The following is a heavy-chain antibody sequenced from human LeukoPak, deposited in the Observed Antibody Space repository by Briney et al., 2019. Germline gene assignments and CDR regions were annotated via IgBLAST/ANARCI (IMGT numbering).Heavy chain of an antibody. J-gene: IGHJ4*02. CDR3: ARLGYCSGGSCSSFDY. V-gene: IGHV3-11*06. D-gene: IGHD2-15*01. CDR2: ISSSSSYT. CDR1: GFTFSDYY. Sequence: GGSLRLSCAASGFTFSDYYMSWIRQAPGKGLEWVSYISSSSSYTNYADSVKGRFTISRDNAKNSLYLQMNSLRAEDTAVYYCARLGYCSGGSCSSFDYWGQGTLVTVSS.